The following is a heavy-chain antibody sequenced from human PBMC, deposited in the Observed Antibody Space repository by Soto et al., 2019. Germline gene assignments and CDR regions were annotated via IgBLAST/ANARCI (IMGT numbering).Heavy chain of an antibody. Sequence: GASVKVSCKASGYTFTSYGISWVRQSPGQGLEWMGWISAYNGNTNYAQKLQGRVTITTDTSASTAYMELSSLRSEDTAVYYCARTHSSSLYYYYYYMDVWGKGTTVTVSS. D-gene: IGHD6-6*01. V-gene: IGHV1-18*01. CDR1: GYTFTSYG. J-gene: IGHJ6*03. CDR3: ARTHSSSLYYYYYYMDV. CDR2: ISAYNGNT.